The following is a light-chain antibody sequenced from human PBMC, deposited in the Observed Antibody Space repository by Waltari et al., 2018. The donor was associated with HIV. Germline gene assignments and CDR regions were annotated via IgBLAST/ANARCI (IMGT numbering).Light chain of an antibody. J-gene: IGLJ3*02. V-gene: IGLV3-25*03. CDR2: KDR. Sequence: SYGLPQPPSVSVSPGQTATITCSGDALPKQYASWYQQKPGQAPVMVIYKDRERPSGIPERFSGSSSATTVTLTISGVQAADEADYYCQSSDISGNYWVFGGGTKLTVL. CDR3: QSSDISGNYWV. CDR1: ALPKQY.